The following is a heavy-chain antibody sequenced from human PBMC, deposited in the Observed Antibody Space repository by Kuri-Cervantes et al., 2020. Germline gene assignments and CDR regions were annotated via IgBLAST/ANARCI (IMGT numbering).Heavy chain of an antibody. J-gene: IGHJ4*02. CDR3: AKDIAAAGPYYFDY. Sequence: GESLKISCAASGFTFSSYGMHWVRQAPGKGLEWVAFIRYDGSNKYYADSVKGRFTIPRDNSKNTLYLQMNSLRAEDTALYYCAKDIAAAGPYYFDYWGQGTLVTVSS. CDR2: IRYDGSNK. V-gene: IGHV3-30*02. CDR1: GFTFSSYG. D-gene: IGHD6-13*01.